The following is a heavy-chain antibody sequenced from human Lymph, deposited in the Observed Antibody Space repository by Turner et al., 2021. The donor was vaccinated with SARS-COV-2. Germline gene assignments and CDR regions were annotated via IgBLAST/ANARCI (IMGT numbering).Heavy chain of an antibody. CDR2: IWYDGSNK. J-gene: IGHJ6*02. D-gene: IGHD5-12*01. CDR1: GFTFSSYG. Sequence: QVQLVESGGGVVQPGRSLRLPCAATGFTFSSYGMHWVRKAPGKGREWVAVIWYDGSNKYYADSVKGRFTISRDNSKNTLYLQMNSLRAEDTAVYYCARVKGYNSYDLRYYYGMDVWGQGTTVTVSS. V-gene: IGHV3-33*01. CDR3: ARVKGYNSYDLRYYYGMDV.